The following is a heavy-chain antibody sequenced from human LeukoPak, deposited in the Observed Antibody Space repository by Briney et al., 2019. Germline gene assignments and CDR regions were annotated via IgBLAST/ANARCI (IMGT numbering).Heavy chain of an antibody. CDR1: GGSISSGGYY. J-gene: IGHJ5*02. CDR2: IYYSGST. CDR3: ASGTGRYCSSTSCYYLPNWFDP. V-gene: IGHV4-31*03. D-gene: IGHD2-2*01. Sequence: PSQTLSLTCTVSGGSISSGGYYWSWIRQHPGKGLEWFGYIYYSGSTYYNPSLKSRVTISVDTSKNQFSLKLSSVTAADTAVYYCASGTGRYCSSTSCYYLPNWFDPWGQGTLVTVSS.